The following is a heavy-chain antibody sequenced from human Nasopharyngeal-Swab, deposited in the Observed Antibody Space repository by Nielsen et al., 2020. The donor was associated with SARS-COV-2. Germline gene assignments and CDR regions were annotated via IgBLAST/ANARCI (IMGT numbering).Heavy chain of an antibody. V-gene: IGHV3-21*01. CDR1: GFTFSVYT. D-gene: IGHD7-27*01. CDR2: ISSTGSFI. Sequence: GESLKISCAASGFTFSVYTLNWVRQAPGKGLEWVSSISSTGSFIYYADSAKGRFTISRDNAKNSLYLQMNSLRAEDTAVYYCARDHTTWGVTDAFDLWGQGTMVTVSS. J-gene: IGHJ3*01. CDR3: ARDHTTWGVTDAFDL.